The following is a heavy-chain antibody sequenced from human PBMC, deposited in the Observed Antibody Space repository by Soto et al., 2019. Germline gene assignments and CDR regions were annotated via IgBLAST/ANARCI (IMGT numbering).Heavy chain of an antibody. V-gene: IGHV3-9*01. Sequence: PGGSLRLSCAASGFTFDDYAMHWVRQAPGKGLEWVSGISWNSGSIGYADSVKGRFTISRDNAKNSLYLQMNSLRAEDTALYYCAKDTSTGTTWAFDIWGQGTMVTVSS. CDR1: GFTFDDYA. J-gene: IGHJ3*02. CDR2: ISWNSGSI. CDR3: AKDTSTGTTWAFDI. D-gene: IGHD1-7*01.